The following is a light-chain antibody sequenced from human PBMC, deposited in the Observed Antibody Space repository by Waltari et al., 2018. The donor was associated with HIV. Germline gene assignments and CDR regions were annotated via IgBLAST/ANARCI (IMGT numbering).Light chain of an antibody. V-gene: IGKV3-15*01. CDR2: GAS. J-gene: IGKJ3*01. CDR1: QSVSRN. CDR3: QQYNDWPRLT. Sequence: EIVMTQSPATLSVYPGERATLSCRASQSVSRNLGWYQQKPGQAPRLLIYGASMRATGIAARFSGSGSGKEFTLTISSLQSEDFAVYYCQQYNDWPRLTFGPGTKVDIK.